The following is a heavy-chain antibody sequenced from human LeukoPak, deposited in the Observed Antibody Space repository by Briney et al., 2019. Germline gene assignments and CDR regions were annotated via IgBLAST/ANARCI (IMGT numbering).Heavy chain of an antibody. J-gene: IGHJ4*02. CDR1: GGSISSYY. D-gene: IGHD4-17*01. CDR2: IYYSGST. Sequence: SETLSLTCTVSGGSISSYYWSWIRQPPGKGLEWIGYIYYSGSTNYNPSLKSRVTISVDTSKNQSSLKLSSVTAADTAVYYCARLPYGDPDYWGQGTLVTVSS. CDR3: ARLPYGDPDY. V-gene: IGHV4-59*01.